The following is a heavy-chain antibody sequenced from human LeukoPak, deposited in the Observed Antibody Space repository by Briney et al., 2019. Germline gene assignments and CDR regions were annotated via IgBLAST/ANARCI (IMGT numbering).Heavy chain of an antibody. CDR3: ARGNMLSDFFDF. CDR2: IFRPGST. V-gene: IGHV4-61*02. Sequence: SQTLSLTCTVSGGSISSGSYYWTWIRQPAGKGLEWIGRIFRPGSTNYNPSLKSRVTISEDTSQNQFSLHLSSVTAADTAVYYCARGNMLSDFFDFWGQGTVVTVSS. CDR1: GGSISSGSYY. D-gene: IGHD2/OR15-2a*01. J-gene: IGHJ3*01.